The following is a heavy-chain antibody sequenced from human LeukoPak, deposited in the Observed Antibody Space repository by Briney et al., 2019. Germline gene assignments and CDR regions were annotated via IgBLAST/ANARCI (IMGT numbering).Heavy chain of an antibody. CDR1: AFTFRSYG. V-gene: IGHV3-30*02. D-gene: IGHD3-22*01. Sequence: GGSLRLSCAASAFTFRSYGMHWVRPAPGKGLEWVAFIRYHGSDKYYADSVKDRFTISRDNSKNTLYLQMNSLRAEDTAVYYCAKKWSGDYDSSGVNDAFDIWGQGTMVTVSS. CDR3: AKKWSGDYDSSGVNDAFDI. CDR2: IRYHGSDK. J-gene: IGHJ3*02.